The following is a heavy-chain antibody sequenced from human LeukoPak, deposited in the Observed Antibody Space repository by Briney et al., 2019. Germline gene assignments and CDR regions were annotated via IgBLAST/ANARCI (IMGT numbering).Heavy chain of an antibody. J-gene: IGHJ6*03. Sequence: SGGSLRLSCAVSRFTFSRYCLNWVRQAPGKGLEWVANIKQDGSEKYDVDSVKGQFTISGDNAKNSLYLQMNSLRIEDTAVYYCARDSLRELLYMDVWGKGTTVTVSS. CDR2: IKQDGSEK. CDR1: RFTFSRYC. CDR3: ARDSLRELLYMDV. D-gene: IGHD1-26*01. V-gene: IGHV3-7*01.